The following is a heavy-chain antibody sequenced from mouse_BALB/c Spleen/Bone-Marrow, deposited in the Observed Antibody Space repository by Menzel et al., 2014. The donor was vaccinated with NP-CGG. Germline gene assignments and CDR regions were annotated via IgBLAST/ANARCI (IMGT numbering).Heavy chain of an antibody. CDR1: GFTFSSYA. CDR2: ISSGGSYT. V-gene: IGHV5-9-3*01. J-gene: IGHJ1*01. Sequence: DVQLQESGGGLVKPGGSLKLSCAASGFTFSSYAMSWVRQTPEKRLEWVATISSGGSYTYYPDSVKGRFTISRDNANNTLYLQMISLMSNYTSMYYFARGGGYYLYFDILGPGTTLTVSS. D-gene: IGHD1-1*02. CDR3: ARGGGYYLYFDI.